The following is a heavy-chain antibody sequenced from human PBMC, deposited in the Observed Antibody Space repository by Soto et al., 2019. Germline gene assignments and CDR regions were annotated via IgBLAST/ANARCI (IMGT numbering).Heavy chain of an antibody. Sequence: EVQLVESGGGLVQPGGSLRLSCAASGFTVSSNYMSWVRQAPGKGLKWVSVIYSGGSTYYADSVKGRFTISRHNSKNTLYLQMNSLRAEDTAVYYCARVTLWLVDYWGQGTLVTVSS. J-gene: IGHJ4*02. CDR1: GFTVSSNY. D-gene: IGHD5-18*01. CDR2: IYSGGST. CDR3: ARVTLWLVDY. V-gene: IGHV3-53*04.